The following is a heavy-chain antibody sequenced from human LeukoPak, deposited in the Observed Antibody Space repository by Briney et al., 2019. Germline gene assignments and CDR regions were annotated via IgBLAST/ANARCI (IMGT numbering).Heavy chain of an antibody. CDR3: ASSTEWFGGLYPFDI. V-gene: IGHV1-3*01. J-gene: IGHJ3*02. CDR2: INAGNGNT. CDR1: GYTFTSYA. Sequence: GASVKVSCKASGYTFTSYAMHWVRQAPGQRLEWMEWINAGNGNTKYSQKFQGRVTITRDTSASTAYMELSSLRSEDTAVYYCASSTEWFGGLYPFDIWGQGTMVTVSS. D-gene: IGHD3-10*01.